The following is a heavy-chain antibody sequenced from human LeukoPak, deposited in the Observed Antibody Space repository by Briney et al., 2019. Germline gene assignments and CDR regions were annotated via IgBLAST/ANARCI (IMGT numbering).Heavy chain of an antibody. D-gene: IGHD2-2*01. CDR1: GFTFSSYG. CDR2: ISGSGGST. J-gene: IGHJ4*02. CDR3: AKDLKDIVVVPAAIDY. Sequence: GGSLSLSCAASGFTFSSYGMHWVRQAPGKGLEWVSAISGSGGSTYYADSVKGRFTISRDNSKNTLYLQMNSLRAEDTAVYYCAKDLKDIVVVPAAIDYWGQGTLVTVSS. V-gene: IGHV3-23*01.